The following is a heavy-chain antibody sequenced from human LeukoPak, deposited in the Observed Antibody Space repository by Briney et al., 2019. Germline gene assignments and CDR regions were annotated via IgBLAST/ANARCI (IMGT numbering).Heavy chain of an antibody. CDR2: ISGSGGST. J-gene: IGHJ3*02. CDR3: ARGYDILTGSDAFDI. CDR1: GFTFSSYA. V-gene: IGHV3-23*01. Sequence: GGSLRLSCAASGFTFSSYAMSWVRQAPGKGLEWVSTISGSGGSTYYADSVKGRFTISRDNYKNTLYLQMSSLRAEDTAVYYCARGYDILTGSDAFDIWGQGTMVTVSS. D-gene: IGHD3-9*01.